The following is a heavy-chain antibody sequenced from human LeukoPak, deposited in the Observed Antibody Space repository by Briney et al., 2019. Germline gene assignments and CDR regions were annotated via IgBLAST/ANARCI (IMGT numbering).Heavy chain of an antibody. D-gene: IGHD2-2*01. CDR3: ARTRGYCSSTSCYSTLDY. CDR1: GGSISSSSYY. Sequence: SETLSLTCTVSGGSISSSSYYWGWIRQPPGKGLEWIGSIYYSGSTYYNPSLKSRVTISVDTSKNQFSLKLSSVTAADTAVYYCARTRGYCSSTSCYSTLDYWGQGTLVTVSS. J-gene: IGHJ4*02. CDR2: IYYSGST. V-gene: IGHV4-39*01.